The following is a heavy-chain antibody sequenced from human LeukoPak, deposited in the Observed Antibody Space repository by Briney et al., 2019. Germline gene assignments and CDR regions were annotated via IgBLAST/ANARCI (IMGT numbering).Heavy chain of an antibody. Sequence: GGSLRLSCAASGFTFSSYAMSWVRQAPGKGLEWVAVISYDGSNKYYADSVKGRFTISRDNSKNTLYLQMNSLRAEDTAVYYCAKDHGLCGGDCYSLGFDYWGQGTLVTVSS. J-gene: IGHJ4*02. CDR3: AKDHGLCGGDCYSLGFDY. D-gene: IGHD2-21*02. V-gene: IGHV3-30*18. CDR1: GFTFSSYA. CDR2: ISYDGSNK.